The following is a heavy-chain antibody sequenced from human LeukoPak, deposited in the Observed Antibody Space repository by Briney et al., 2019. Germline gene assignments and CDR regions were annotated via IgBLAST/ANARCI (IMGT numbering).Heavy chain of an antibody. J-gene: IGHJ4*02. D-gene: IGHD1-20*01. CDR1: GGSISSYY. CDR2: IYYSGST. Sequence: PSETLSLTCTVSGGSISSYYWSWIRQPPGKGLEWIGYIYYSGSTNYNPSLKSRVTISVDTSKNQFSLKLSSVTAADTAVYYCAREWDNWNDRGFDYWGQRTLVTVSS. V-gene: IGHV4-59*01. CDR3: AREWDNWNDRGFDY.